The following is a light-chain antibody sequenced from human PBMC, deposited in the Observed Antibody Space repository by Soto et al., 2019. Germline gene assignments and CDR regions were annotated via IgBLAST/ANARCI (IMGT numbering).Light chain of an antibody. CDR1: QSVLYSSNNKNY. Sequence: DTVMTQSPDFLAVSLGERATINCKSSQSVLYSSNNKNYLAWYQQKPGQPPKLLIYWASTRESGVPDRFSGSGSGTDFTLTISSLQAEDVAVYYCQQYYSTPTFGQGTKLEIK. V-gene: IGKV4-1*01. CDR2: WAS. J-gene: IGKJ2*01. CDR3: QQYYSTPT.